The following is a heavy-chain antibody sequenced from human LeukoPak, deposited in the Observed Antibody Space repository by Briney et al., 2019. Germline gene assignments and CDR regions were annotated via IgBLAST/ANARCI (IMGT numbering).Heavy chain of an antibody. CDR1: GGSISSGGYY. J-gene: IGHJ5*02. V-gene: IGHV4-31*03. CDR3: ALWFGELGAFDP. CDR2: IYYSGST. Sequence: SQTLSLTCTVSGGSISSGGYYWSWIRQHPGTGLEWIGYIYYSGSTYYNPSLKSRVTISVDTSKNQFSLKLSSVTAADTAVYYCALWFGELGAFDPWGQGTLVTVSS. D-gene: IGHD3-10*01.